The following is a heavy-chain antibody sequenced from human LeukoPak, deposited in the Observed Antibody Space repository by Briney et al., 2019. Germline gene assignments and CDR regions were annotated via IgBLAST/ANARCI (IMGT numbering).Heavy chain of an antibody. CDR2: INPNTDRT. Sequence: ASVKVSCKASGYTFTDYYIYWVRQAPGQGLEWMGWINPNTDRTDYAHSFQGRVTMTRDTSISTAYMELSRLRSDDTAVYYCAGGQLLHIYYYYMDLWGKGTTVTISS. CDR1: GYTFTDYY. CDR3: AGGQLLHIYYYYMDL. D-gene: IGHD2-15*01. V-gene: IGHV1-2*02. J-gene: IGHJ6*03.